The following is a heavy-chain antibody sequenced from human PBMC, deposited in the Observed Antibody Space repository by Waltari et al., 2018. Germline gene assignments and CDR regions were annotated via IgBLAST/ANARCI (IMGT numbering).Heavy chain of an antibody. CDR1: GFTFSNSW. CDR3: SLSLNS. J-gene: IGHJ4*02. Sequence: EVQLVESGGGLFQLGGSLRLPCAAPGFTFSNSWMDWVRQAPGKGLEWVANIKPDGSESHYVDSVQGRFTVSRDNTQNLLYLQMNTLRVDDTAVYYCSLSLNSWGQGTLVTVSP. CDR2: IKPDGSES. V-gene: IGHV3-7*01.